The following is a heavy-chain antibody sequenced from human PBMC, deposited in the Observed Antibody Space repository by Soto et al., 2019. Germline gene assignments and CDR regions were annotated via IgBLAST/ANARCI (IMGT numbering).Heavy chain of an antibody. Sequence: GGSLRLSCAASGFTFSSYAMSWVRQAPGKGLEWVSAISGSGGSTYYADSVKGRFTISRDNSKNTLYLQMNSLRAEDTAVYYCANLPVTIFGVVNNFDAFDIWGQGTMVTVSS. J-gene: IGHJ3*02. CDR1: GFTFSSYA. V-gene: IGHV3-23*01. CDR2: ISGSGGST. CDR3: ANLPVTIFGVVNNFDAFDI. D-gene: IGHD3-3*01.